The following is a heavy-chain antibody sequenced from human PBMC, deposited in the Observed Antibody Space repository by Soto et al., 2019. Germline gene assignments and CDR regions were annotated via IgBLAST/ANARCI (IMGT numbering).Heavy chain of an antibody. D-gene: IGHD6-13*01. Sequence: EVQLVESGGDLVQPGGSLRLSCAASGITVNSNYMTWVRQAPGRGLEWVSVIYTDGTTYYTDSVKGRFSIFRDSSMDTLYLPMNSLRAEETAGYYFAGSTISWFLDLVSWGQGTLVTVSS. CDR3: AGSTISWFLDLVS. CDR2: IYTDGTT. V-gene: IGHV3-66*01. CDR1: GITVNSNY. J-gene: IGHJ5*02.